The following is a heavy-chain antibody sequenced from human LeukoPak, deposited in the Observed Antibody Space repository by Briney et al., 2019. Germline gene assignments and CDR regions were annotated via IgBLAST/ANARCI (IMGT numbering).Heavy chain of an antibody. V-gene: IGHV1-18*01. CDR3: ARASIAAQNWFDP. CDR1: GYTFTHHG. CDR2: ISAYNGNT. J-gene: IGHJ5*02. D-gene: IGHD6-6*01. Sequence: GASVKVSCKASGYTFTHHGISWVRQAPGQGLEWMGWISAYNGNTNYAQKLQGRVTMTTDTSTSTAYMELRSLRSDDTAVYYCARASIAAQNWFDPWGQGTLVTVSS.